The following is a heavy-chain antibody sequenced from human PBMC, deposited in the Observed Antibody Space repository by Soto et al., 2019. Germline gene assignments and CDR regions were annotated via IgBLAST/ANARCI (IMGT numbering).Heavy chain of an antibody. CDR3: ATDVAYDDFEGRMEN. CDR2: IKQDGTEK. V-gene: IGHV3-7*01. Sequence: EVQLVESGGGLVQPGGSLRLSCAGSGFTFSNYWMTWVRQAPGKGLEWVANIKQDGTEKYYVDSVRGRSTISRENAKNSLYLHMNSLSVADTAVYYCATDVAYDDFEGRMENWGQGTLVTVSS. J-gene: IGHJ4*02. CDR1: GFTFSNYW. D-gene: IGHD3-3*01.